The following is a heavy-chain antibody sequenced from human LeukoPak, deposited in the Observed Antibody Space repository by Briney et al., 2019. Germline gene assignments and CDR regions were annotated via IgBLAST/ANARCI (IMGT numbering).Heavy chain of an antibody. D-gene: IGHD3-10*01. J-gene: IGHJ4*02. V-gene: IGHV3-73*01. CDR2: IRSTANGYAT. CDR3: TGNYYGSGSYADFDY. Sequence: GGSLRLSCAASGFTFSGSALHWVRQASGKGLEWVGRIRSTANGYATAYAASVKGRFTISRDDSKNTAYLQMDSLKTEDTAVYYCTGNYYGSGSYADFDYWGQGTLVTVPS. CDR1: GFTFSGSA.